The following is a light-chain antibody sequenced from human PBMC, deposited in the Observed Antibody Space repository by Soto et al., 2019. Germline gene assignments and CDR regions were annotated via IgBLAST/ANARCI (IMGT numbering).Light chain of an antibody. V-gene: IGKV1-5*01. Sequence: DIQMTQSPSSLSASVGDRVTITCRASQSISSYLNWYQQKPGKAPKLLIYAASSLESGVPSRFSGSGSGTEFTLTISSLQPDDFATYYCHQYNSYSGITFGQGTRLEIK. J-gene: IGKJ5*01. CDR2: AAS. CDR1: QSISSY. CDR3: HQYNSYSGIT.